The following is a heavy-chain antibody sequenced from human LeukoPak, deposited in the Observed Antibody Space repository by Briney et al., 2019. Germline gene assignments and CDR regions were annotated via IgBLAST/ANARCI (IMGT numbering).Heavy chain of an antibody. Sequence: ETLSLTCTVSGGSIRSSGYYWGWIRQPPGKGLEWVSVIHSGGGTDYADSVRGRFTISRDSSKNTIYLQMNSLRAEDTAAYYCARDLFGSTSTREGYWGQGTLVTVSS. J-gene: IGHJ4*02. CDR1: GGSIRSSGYY. CDR2: IHSGGGT. V-gene: IGHV3-66*01. CDR3: ARDLFGSTSTREGY. D-gene: IGHD2-2*01.